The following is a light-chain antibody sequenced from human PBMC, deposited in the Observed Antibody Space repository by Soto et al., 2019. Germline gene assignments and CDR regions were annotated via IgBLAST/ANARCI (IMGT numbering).Light chain of an antibody. CDR3: QQGNSFPIT. J-gene: IGKJ5*01. CDR2: AAS. Sequence: DIQMTQSPSSVSAAVGDRVTITCRASQGISRWLAWYQQKPGKAPKLLICAASTLQSGVPSRFSGSGSGTDFTLTISSLQPEDCATYYCQQGNSFPITFGQGTRLKIK. CDR1: QGISRW. V-gene: IGKV1-12*01.